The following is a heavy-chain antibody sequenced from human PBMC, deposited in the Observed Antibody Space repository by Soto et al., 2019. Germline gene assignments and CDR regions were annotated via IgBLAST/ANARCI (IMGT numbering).Heavy chain of an antibody. CDR1: GFTFSVYA. V-gene: IGHV3-23*01. D-gene: IGHD4-4*01. J-gene: IGHJ4*02. Sequence: EVQLLESGGGLVQPGGSLRLSCAASGFTFSVYAMTWVRQAPGKGLEWVSSLSASSDNTYYADSVKGRFTISRDNSKNTLYLQMNSLRAEDTAVYYCAKAESNSNPLYYFDYWGQGTLVTVSS. CDR2: LSASSDNT. CDR3: AKAESNSNPLYYFDY.